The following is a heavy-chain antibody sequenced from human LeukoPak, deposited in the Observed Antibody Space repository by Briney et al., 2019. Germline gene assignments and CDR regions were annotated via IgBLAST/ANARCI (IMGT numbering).Heavy chain of an antibody. J-gene: IGHJ4*02. CDR1: GGSFSGYY. CDR2: INHSGST. D-gene: IGHD5-18*01. V-gene: IGHV4-34*01. Sequence: SETLSLTXAVYGGSFSGYYWSWIRQPPGKGMEWIGEINHSGSTNYNPSLKSRVTISVDTSKNQFSLKLSSVTAADTAVYYCARGRGYGPYFGYWGQGTLVTVSS. CDR3: ARGRGYGPYFGY.